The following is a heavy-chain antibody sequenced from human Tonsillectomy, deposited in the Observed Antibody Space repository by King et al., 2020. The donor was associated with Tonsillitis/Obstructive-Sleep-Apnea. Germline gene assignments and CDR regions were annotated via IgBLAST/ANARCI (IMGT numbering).Heavy chain of an antibody. V-gene: IGHV4-38-2*02. CDR2: IDHSGSA. J-gene: IGHJ4*02. D-gene: IGHD4/OR15-4a*01. CDR1: GYSLTSGYY. Sequence: QLQESGPGLVKPSETLSLTCAVSGYSLTSGYYWGWIRQPPGKGLEWLGSIDHSGSAYYNPSLQSRVTLSVNTSKNEFSLKMSSVTAADTAVYYCARDPLQDTRVPEFWGQGTLVTVSS. CDR3: ARDPLQDTRVPEF.